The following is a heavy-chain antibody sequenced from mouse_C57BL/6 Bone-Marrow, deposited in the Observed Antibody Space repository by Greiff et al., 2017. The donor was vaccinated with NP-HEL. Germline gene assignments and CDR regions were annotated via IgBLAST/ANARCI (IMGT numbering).Heavy chain of an antibody. CDR3: ARLYITTVVEVYAMDY. D-gene: IGHD1-1*01. CDR2: ICPLAYSI. Sequence: EVQLVESGGGLVQPGGSLKLSCAASGFTFSDYGMAWVRQAPRKGPEWVGFICPLAYSIYYDGTVTGRFTISRENAKNTLYLEMSSLRSEDTDMYYCARLYITTVVEVYAMDYWGQGTSGTVSS. CDR1: GFTFSDYG. V-gene: IGHV5-15*01. J-gene: IGHJ4*01.